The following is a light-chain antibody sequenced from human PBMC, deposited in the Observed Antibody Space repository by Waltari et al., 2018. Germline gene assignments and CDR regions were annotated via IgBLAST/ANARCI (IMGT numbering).Light chain of an antibody. CDR2: LDSDGSH. CDR1: SGHSDYS. CDR3: QTWGTGFVV. V-gene: IGLV4-69*01. Sequence: QLALTQSPSASASLGASVKLTCTLSSGHSDYSIAWHQQQPEKGPRYLMKLDSDGSHTMGDGIPHRFSGSSSGAERYRTISSLQYEDEADYYCQTWGTGFVVFGGGTKLTVL. J-gene: IGLJ2*01.